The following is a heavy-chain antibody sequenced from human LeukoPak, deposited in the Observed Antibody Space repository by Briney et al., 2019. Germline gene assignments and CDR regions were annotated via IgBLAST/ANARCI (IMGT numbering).Heavy chain of an antibody. CDR1: GFIFGIW. CDR3: ARDRGHSGYDLYDY. Sequence: PGGSLRLSCAGSGFIFGIWMTWVRQAPGKGLEWVANINRDGSAKTYVDSLKGRFTISRDNAKNSLYLQMSRLRAEDTAGYYCARDRGHSGYDLYDYWGQGTLVTVSS. CDR2: INRDGSAK. V-gene: IGHV3-7*01. J-gene: IGHJ4*02. D-gene: IGHD5-12*01.